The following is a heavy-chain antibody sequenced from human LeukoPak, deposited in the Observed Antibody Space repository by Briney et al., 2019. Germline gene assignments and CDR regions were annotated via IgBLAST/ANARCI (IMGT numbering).Heavy chain of an antibody. CDR3: ARVHTAMAHNWFDP. V-gene: IGHV3-9*01. Sequence: GGSLRLSCAASGFTFDDYAIHWVRQIPGKGLEWVSGINWNSDTIDYADSVKGRFTISRDNAKNSLYLQMNSLRAEDTAVYYCARVHTAMAHNWFDPWGQGTLVTVSS. CDR1: GFTFDDYA. D-gene: IGHD5-18*01. CDR2: INWNSDTI. J-gene: IGHJ5*02.